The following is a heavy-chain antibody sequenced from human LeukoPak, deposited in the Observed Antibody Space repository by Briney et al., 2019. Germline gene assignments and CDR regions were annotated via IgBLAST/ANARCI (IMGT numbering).Heavy chain of an antibody. CDR1: GYTFTGYY. J-gene: IGHJ3*02. Sequence: ASVKVSCKASGYTFTGYYMHWVRQAPGQGLEWMGWINPNSGGTNYAQKFQGRVTMTRDTSISTAYMELSRLRSDDTAVYYCARYCSSTSCSANDAFDIWGQGTMVTVSS. CDR3: ARYCSSTSCSANDAFDI. V-gene: IGHV1-2*02. CDR2: INPNSGGT. D-gene: IGHD2-2*01.